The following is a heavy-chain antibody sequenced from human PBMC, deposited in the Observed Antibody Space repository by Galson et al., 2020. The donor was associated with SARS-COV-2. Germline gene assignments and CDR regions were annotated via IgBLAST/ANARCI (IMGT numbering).Heavy chain of an antibody. CDR2: IYYSGST. J-gene: IGHJ4*02. V-gene: IGHV4-59*01. CDR3: ARGRSSWYGGQFDY. D-gene: IGHD6-13*01. Sequence: SETLSLTCTVSGGSISSYYWSWIRQPPGKGLEWIGYIYYSGSTNYNPSLKSRVTISVDTSKNQFSLKLSSVTAADTAVYYCARGRSSWYGGQFDYWGQGTLVTVSS. CDR1: GGSISSYY.